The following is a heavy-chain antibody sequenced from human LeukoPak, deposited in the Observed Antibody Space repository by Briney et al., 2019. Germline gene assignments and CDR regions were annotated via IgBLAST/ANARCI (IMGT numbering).Heavy chain of an antibody. J-gene: IGHJ6*02. D-gene: IGHD3-22*01. CDR1: GLTVSANY. CDR2: IYIGGST. Sequence: GGSLRLSCAASGLTVSANYMSWVRPAPGEGLEWVSVIYIGGSTVYADYVKGRFTISTENTKDTVFFHLNSLTAEETAVYCFARDKMCYYDGGAYRGNYYYFYAMDVWGQGTTVTVAS. CDR3: ARDKMCYYDGGAYRGNYYYFYAMDV. V-gene: IGHV3-66*01.